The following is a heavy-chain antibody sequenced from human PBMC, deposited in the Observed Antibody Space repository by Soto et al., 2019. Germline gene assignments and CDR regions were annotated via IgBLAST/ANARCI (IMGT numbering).Heavy chain of an antibody. Sequence: QVQLVQSGAEVKKPGSSVKVSCKASGGTFSSYAISWVRQAPGQGLEWMGGIIPIFGTANYAQKFQGRATITADESTSTAYMELSSLRSEDTAVYYCARESRYCSGGSCYFLPGIDYWGQGTLVTVSS. D-gene: IGHD2-15*01. CDR3: ARESRYCSGGSCYFLPGIDY. V-gene: IGHV1-69*12. CDR2: IIPIFGTA. CDR1: GGTFSSYA. J-gene: IGHJ4*02.